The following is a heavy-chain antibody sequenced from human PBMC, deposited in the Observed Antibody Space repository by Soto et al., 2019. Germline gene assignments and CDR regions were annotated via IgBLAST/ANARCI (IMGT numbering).Heavy chain of an antibody. J-gene: IGHJ6*02. D-gene: IGHD3-10*01. Sequence: QVQLVQSGAEVKKPGASVKVSCKASGYMFTSYHIYWMRQATGQGLEWMGRVSPSSGDTGYAQKFQGRVTLTRDTSVRAAYMELSSVRSEDRAVDDGARDVYGSGGRCGMDLWGQGTTVIVSS. CDR2: VSPSSGDT. V-gene: IGHV1-8*01. CDR1: GYMFTSYH. CDR3: ARDVYGSGGRCGMDL.